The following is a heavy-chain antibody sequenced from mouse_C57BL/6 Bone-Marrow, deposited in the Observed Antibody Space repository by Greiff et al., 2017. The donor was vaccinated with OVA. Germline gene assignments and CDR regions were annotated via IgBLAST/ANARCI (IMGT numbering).Heavy chain of an antibody. CDR3: ARVYDGYFFWYFDV. CDR2: IYPGSGST. J-gene: IGHJ1*03. D-gene: IGHD2-3*01. Sequence: QVQLQQPGAELVKPGASVKMSCKASGYTFTSYWITWVKQRPGQGLEWIGDIYPGSGSTNYNEKFKSKATLTVDTSSSTAYMQLSSLTSEDSAVYYCARVYDGYFFWYFDVWGTGTTVTVSS. CDR1: GYTFTSYW. V-gene: IGHV1-55*01.